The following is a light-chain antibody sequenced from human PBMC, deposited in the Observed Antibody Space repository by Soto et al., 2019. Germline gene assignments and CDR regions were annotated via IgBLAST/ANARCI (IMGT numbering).Light chain of an antibody. Sequence: DFEMTQSPSSLSAFVGDRVTMTCRASQSIGTFLSWYQQKSGRAPKLLIYAAPSLQIGVPSRFSGSGSGTNFPLTISSLQPEDFATYFCQQNYDTPITFGQGTHWRL. J-gene: IGKJ5*01. CDR3: QQNYDTPIT. CDR1: QSIGTF. V-gene: IGKV1-39*01. CDR2: AAP.